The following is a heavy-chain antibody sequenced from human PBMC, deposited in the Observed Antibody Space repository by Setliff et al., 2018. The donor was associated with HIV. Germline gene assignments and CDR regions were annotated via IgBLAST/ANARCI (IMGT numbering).Heavy chain of an antibody. Sequence: ASVKVSCKASGYTFTRYGISWVRQAPGQGLEWMGWISAYNGNTNYIEKLQGRVTMATDTSTRTAYMELRSLRSDDTAVYYCARATSGTIHDFWGQGTLVTVSS. D-gene: IGHD3-10*01. V-gene: IGHV1-18*01. CDR2: ISAYNGNT. J-gene: IGHJ4*02. CDR3: ARATSGTIHDF. CDR1: GYTFTRYG.